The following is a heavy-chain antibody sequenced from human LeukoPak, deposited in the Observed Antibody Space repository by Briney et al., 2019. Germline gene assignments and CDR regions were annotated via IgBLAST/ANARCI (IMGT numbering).Heavy chain of an antibody. CDR2: IIPILGIA. CDR3: ARETYSGYDYPGYYGMDV. CDR1: GGTFSSYA. D-gene: IGHD5-12*01. V-gene: IGHV1-69*04. Sequence: GASVKVSCKASGGTFSSYAISWVRQAPGQGLEWMGRIIPILGIANYAQKFQGRVTITVDKSTSTAYMELSSLRSEDTAVYYCARETYSGYDYPGYYGMDVWGQGTTVTVSS. J-gene: IGHJ6*02.